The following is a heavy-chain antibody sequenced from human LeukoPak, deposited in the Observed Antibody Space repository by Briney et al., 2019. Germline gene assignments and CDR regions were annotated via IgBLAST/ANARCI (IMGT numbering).Heavy chain of an antibody. CDR2: IYHSGST. V-gene: IGHV4-4*02. J-gene: IGHJ5*02. D-gene: IGHD5-24*01. Sequence: PSGTLSLTRAVPGGSISSSNWWSWVRQPPGKGLEWIGEIYHSGSTNYNPSLKSRVTISVDTSKNQFSLKLSSVTAADTAVYYCARGIVWLQFPWFDPWGQGTLVTVSS. CDR1: GGSISSSNW. CDR3: ARGIVWLQFPWFDP.